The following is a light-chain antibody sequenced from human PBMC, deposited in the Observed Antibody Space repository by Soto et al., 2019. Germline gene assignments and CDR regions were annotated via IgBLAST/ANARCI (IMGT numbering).Light chain of an antibody. CDR2: WAS. CDR3: HQYYSTPRT. J-gene: IGKJ1*01. Sequence: DMQMTQSPSTVSGSLGARVTITCRASQTISSWLAWYQQKPGQPPNLLIYWASTREFGVPDRFSGSGSGTDFTLTISSLQAEDVAVYYCHQYYSTPRTFGHGTKVDIK. CDR1: QTISSW. V-gene: IGKV4-1*01.